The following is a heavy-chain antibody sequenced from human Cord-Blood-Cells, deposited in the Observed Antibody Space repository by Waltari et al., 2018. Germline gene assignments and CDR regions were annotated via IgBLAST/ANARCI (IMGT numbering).Heavy chain of an antibody. CDR2: IYYSGST. D-gene: IGHD6-6*01. CDR3: ARLVVRGSIAARPVDY. J-gene: IGHJ4*02. V-gene: IGHV4-39*01. Sequence: QLQLQESGPGLVKPSETLSLTCTVSGGSISSSSYYWGWIRQPPGKGLEWIGSIYYSGSTYYNPSLKSRVTISVDTSKNQFSRKLSSVTAADTAVYYCARLVVRGSIAARPVDYWGQGTLVTVSS. CDR1: GGSISSSSYY.